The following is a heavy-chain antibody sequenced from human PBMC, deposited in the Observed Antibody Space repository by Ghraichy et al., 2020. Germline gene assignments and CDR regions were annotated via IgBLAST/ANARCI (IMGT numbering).Heavy chain of an antibody. V-gene: IGHV1-2*04. D-gene: IGHD3-9*01. CDR2: INPNSGGT. CDR3: ARGGPQLRYSVEDWYFDL. J-gene: IGHJ2*01. CDR1: GYTFTGYY. Sequence: ASVKVSCKASGYTFTGYYMHWVRQAPGQGLEWMGWINPNSGGTNYAQKFQGWVTMTRDTSISTAYMELSRLRSDDTAVYYCARGGPQLRYSVEDWYFDLWGRGPLVTVSS.